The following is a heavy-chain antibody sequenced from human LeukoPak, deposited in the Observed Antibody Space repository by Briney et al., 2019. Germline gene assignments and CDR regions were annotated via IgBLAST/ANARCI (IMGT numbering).Heavy chain of an antibody. J-gene: IGHJ4*02. V-gene: IGHV4-39*01. CDR3: ATLRSGWFDC. D-gene: IGHD6-19*01. CDR1: GGSISSSSYS. CDR2: TFYSGTA. Sequence: SETLSLTCTVSGGSISSSSYSWAWIRQPPGKGLEWIGNTFYSGTAYYNPSLKGRVTISLDTSKNQFSLRLSSVTAADTNVYYCATLRSGWFDCWGQGTLITVSS.